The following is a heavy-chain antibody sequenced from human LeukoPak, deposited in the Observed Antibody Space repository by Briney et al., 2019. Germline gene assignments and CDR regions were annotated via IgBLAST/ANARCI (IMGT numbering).Heavy chain of an antibody. J-gene: IGHJ5*02. Sequence: ALVKVSCKASGYTFTSYDINWVRQATGQGLEWMGWMNPNSGNTGYAQKFQGRVTMTRNTSISTAYMELSSLRSEDTAVYYCARGPPSVAAAEFDPWGQGTLVTVSS. D-gene: IGHD6-13*01. CDR3: ARGPPSVAAAEFDP. CDR2: MNPNSGNT. CDR1: GYTFTSYD. V-gene: IGHV1-8*01.